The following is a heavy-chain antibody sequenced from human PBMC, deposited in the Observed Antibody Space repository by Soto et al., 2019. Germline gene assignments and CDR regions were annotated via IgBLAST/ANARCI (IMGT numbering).Heavy chain of an antibody. J-gene: IGHJ4*02. V-gene: IGHV3-48*03. D-gene: IGHD3-9*01. CDR2: ISSSGSTI. Sequence: GGSLRLSCAASGFTFSSYEMNRVRQAPGKGLEWVSYISSSGSTIYYADSVKGRFTISRDNAKNSLYLQMNSLRAEDTAVYYCARGPLVGDYDILTGSFDYWGQGTLVTVSS. CDR1: GFTFSSYE. CDR3: ARGPLVGDYDILTGSFDY.